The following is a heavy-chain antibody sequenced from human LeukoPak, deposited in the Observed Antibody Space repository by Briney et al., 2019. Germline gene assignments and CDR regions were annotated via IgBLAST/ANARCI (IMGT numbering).Heavy chain of an antibody. J-gene: IGHJ4*02. CDR1: GFTFSRDW. D-gene: IGHD6-19*01. CDR2: INQNGNGK. V-gene: IGHV3-7*01. Sequence: GGSLRLSCAASGFTFSRDWMNWVRQAPGKGLEWVANINQNGNGKYYADSVKGRFTISRDNAENSLHLQMNSLRVEDTAVYYCAKGEKWLALIYFDYWGQGTQVAVSS. CDR3: AKGEKWLALIYFDY.